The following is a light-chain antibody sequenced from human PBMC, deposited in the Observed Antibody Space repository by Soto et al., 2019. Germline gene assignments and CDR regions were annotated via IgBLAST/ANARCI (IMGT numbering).Light chain of an antibody. CDR1: QSVSSSY. J-gene: IGKJ1*01. CDR3: QQYGGSPET. CDR2: AAS. Sequence: EIVLTQSPGTLSLSPGERATLSCRASQSVSSSYLAWYQQKPGQAPSLLIYAASSRATGIPDRFSGSGSGTDFTLAISRLEPEDFAVYYCQQYGGSPETFGQGTKVDI. V-gene: IGKV3-20*01.